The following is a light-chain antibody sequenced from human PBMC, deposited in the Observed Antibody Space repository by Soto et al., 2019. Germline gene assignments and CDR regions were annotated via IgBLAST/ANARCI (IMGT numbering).Light chain of an antibody. CDR1: QSLSGW. V-gene: IGKV1-5*03. CDR2: KTS. CDR3: QQYKSYPIT. J-gene: IGKJ5*01. Sequence: DIQMTQSPSTLSAYVGDRVTITCRASQSLSGWLAWYQQSPGKAPKVLIYKTSFLGSGVPSRFSGSGSGTEFSLTISSLQPDDFATYYCQQYKSYPITFXQGTRMEIK.